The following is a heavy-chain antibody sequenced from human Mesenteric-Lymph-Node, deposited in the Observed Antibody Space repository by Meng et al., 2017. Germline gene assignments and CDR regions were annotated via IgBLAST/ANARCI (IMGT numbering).Heavy chain of an antibody. CDR2: INDDGDRT. CDR1: GFTFSTFS. J-gene: IGHJ4*02. D-gene: IGHD3-9*01. V-gene: IGHV3-64*07. CDR3: ARRASYGYYNDY. Sequence: EGRLVESGGGLVKPGGSLRLSCAASGFTFSTFSMHWVRQAPGKGPETISAINDDGDRTYYADSVKGRFTISRDNSKNTLFLQMGSLRAEDTAVYYCARRASYGYYNDYWGRGSLVTVSS.